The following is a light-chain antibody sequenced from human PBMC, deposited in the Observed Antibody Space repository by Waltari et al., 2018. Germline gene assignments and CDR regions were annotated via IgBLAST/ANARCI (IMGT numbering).Light chain of an antibody. CDR3: MQSLQTLWT. Sequence: DIVVTQSPLSLPVTPGEPASISCRSSQILLHRNVNNYLDWYLQKPGQSPQLLIYLGSNRASGVPDRFSGSGSGTDFTLRISRVEAEDVGVYYCMQSLQTLWTFGPGTKVEIK. V-gene: IGKV2-28*01. CDR2: LGS. CDR1: QILLHRNVNNY. J-gene: IGKJ1*01.